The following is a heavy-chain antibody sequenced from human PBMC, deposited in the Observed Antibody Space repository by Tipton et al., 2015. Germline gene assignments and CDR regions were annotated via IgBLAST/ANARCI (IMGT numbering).Heavy chain of an antibody. CDR3: ARQPLVYAINGWLDS. CDR1: GYSFSNFW. V-gene: IGHV5-51*01. J-gene: IGHJ5*01. CDR2: IYPGDSDA. Sequence: SLRLSCKASGYSFSNFWIAWVRQMPGKGLEWMGIIYPGDSDAKYSPSFQGQVTISVDKSINSAYLQWSSLKASDTAIYYCARQPLVYAINGWLDSWGQGTLVTVSS. D-gene: IGHD2-8*01.